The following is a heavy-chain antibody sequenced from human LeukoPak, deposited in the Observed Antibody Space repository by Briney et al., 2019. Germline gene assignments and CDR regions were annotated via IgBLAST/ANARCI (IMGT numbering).Heavy chain of an antibody. CDR1: GYTFTSYD. CDR2: MNPNSGNT. Sequence: ASVKVSCKASGYTFTSYDINWVRQATGQGLEWMGWMNPNSGNTGYAQKLQGRVTMTRNTSISTAYLQLRSLRSEDTAVYYCARGRYHALDIWGQGTMVTVSS. J-gene: IGHJ3*02. CDR3: ARGRYHALDI. D-gene: IGHD1-26*01. V-gene: IGHV1-8*01.